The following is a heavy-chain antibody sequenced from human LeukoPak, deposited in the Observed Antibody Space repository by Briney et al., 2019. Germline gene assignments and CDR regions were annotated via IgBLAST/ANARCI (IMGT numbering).Heavy chain of an antibody. J-gene: IGHJ4*02. D-gene: IGHD3-10*01. CDR3: VRDLMGFGELSDY. V-gene: IGHV3-7*01. CDR2: IKQDGSEK. CDR1: GFTFSSYW. Sequence: GGSLRLSCAASGFTFSSYWMSWVRQAPGKGLEWVANIKQDGSEKYYVDSVKGRFTISRDNAKNSLYLQMNSLRAEDTAVYYCVRDLMGFGELSDYWGQGTLVTVSS.